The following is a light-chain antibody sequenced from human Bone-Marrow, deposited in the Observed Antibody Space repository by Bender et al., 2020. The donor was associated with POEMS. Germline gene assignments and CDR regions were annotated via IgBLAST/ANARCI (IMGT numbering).Light chain of an antibody. CDR2: SSH. V-gene: IGLV1-44*01. Sequence: QSVLTQPPSASGTPGQRVTISCSGGSSNIGAHAVNWYQHLPGTAPKLLIYSSHRRPSEVPDRFSGSRSGTSASLAISGLQCEDEDVYYCAVWDDSLNGWVFGGGTKLTVL. CDR1: SSNIGAHA. J-gene: IGLJ3*02. CDR3: AVWDDSLNGWV.